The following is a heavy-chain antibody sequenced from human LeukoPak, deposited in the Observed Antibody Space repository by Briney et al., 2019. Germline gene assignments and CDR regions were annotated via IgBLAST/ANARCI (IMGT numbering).Heavy chain of an antibody. V-gene: IGHV4-30-4*07. D-gene: IGHD2-15*01. CDR2: IYYSGST. Sequence: SETLSLTCAVSGGSISSGGYSWSWIRQPPGKGLEWIGYIYYSGSTYYNPSLKSRVTISVDTSKNQFSLKLSSVTAADTAVYYCARGYCSGGSCYWFDPWGQGTLVTVSS. J-gene: IGHJ5*02. CDR3: ARGYCSGGSCYWFDP. CDR1: GGSISSGGYS.